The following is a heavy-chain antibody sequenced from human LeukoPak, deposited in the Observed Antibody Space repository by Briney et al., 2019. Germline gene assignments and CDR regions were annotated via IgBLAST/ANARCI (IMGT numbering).Heavy chain of an antibody. CDR2: INHSGST. CDR1: GGSFSGYY. V-gene: IGHV4-34*01. CDR3: ARRPTYSFSDY. J-gene: IGHJ4*02. D-gene: IGHD5-18*01. Sequence: PSETLSLTCAVYGGSFSGYYWSWIRQPPGKGLEWIGEINHSGSTNYNPSLKSRVTISVDTSKNQFSLKLSSVTAADTAVYYCARRPTYSFSDYWGQGTLVTVSS.